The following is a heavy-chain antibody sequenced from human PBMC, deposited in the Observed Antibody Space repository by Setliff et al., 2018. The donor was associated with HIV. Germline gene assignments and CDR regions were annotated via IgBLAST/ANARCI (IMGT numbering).Heavy chain of an antibody. CDR1: GFTVSSNY. V-gene: IGHV3-66*02. Sequence: GGSLRLSCAASGFTVSSNYMTWVRQAPGKGLEWVSLIYSGGSTYYADSVKGRFTISRDNSKNTLFLQMNSLRTEDTAVYYCAKDSLGGYDSSGYVDYWGQGTLVTVSS. CDR2: IYSGGST. CDR3: AKDSLGGYDSSGYVDY. J-gene: IGHJ4*02. D-gene: IGHD3-22*01.